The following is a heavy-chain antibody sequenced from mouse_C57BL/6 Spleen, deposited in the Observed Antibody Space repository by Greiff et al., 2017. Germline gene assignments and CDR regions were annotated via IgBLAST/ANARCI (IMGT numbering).Heavy chain of an antibody. CDR1: GYTFTSYW. Sequence: QVQLQQSGAELVMPGASVKLSCKASGYTFTSYWMHWVKQRPGQGLEWIGEIDPSDSYTNYNQKFKGKSTLTVEKSSSTAYMQLSSLTSEDSAVYYCARSGVGYLFDYWGQGTTLTVSS. CDR2: IDPSDSYT. CDR3: ARSGVGYLFDY. J-gene: IGHJ2*01. D-gene: IGHD2-2*01. V-gene: IGHV1-69*01.